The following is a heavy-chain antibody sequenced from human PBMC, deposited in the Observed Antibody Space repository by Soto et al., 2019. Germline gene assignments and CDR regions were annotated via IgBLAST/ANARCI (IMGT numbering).Heavy chain of an antibody. V-gene: IGHV4-4*07. Sequence: QVQLQESGPGLVKPSETLSLTCTVSGGSISSYYWSWIRQPAGKGLEWIGRIYTSGSTNYNPSLTSRVTLSVDTAKNQFSLKLSSVTAADTAVYYCARGSLGPPYYYYGMDVWGQGTTVTVSS. CDR1: GGSISSYY. D-gene: IGHD3-16*01. CDR3: ARGSLGPPYYYYGMDV. J-gene: IGHJ6*02. CDR2: IYTSGST.